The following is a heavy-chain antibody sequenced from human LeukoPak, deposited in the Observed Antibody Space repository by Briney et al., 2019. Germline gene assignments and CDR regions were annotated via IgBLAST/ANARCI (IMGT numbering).Heavy chain of an antibody. CDR3: ASGVIVPSAIKSSWDV. J-gene: IGHJ6*02. Sequence: GGSLRLSCAASGFNVSTNYMTWVRQAAGGGPEWVGFMYTAVRTYYPGCVKGRLTISRENSKNMIYLQMNSMRVEDTGVYYCASGVIVPSAIKSSWDVSGPRNTVTASS. D-gene: IGHD2-2*01. V-gene: IGHV3-66*01. CDR2: MYTAVRT. CDR1: GFNVSTNY.